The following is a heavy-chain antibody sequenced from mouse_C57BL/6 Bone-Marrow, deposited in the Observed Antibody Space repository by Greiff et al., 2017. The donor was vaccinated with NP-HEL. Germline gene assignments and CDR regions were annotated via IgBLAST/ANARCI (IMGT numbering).Heavy chain of an antibody. CDR2: IYPGSGST. CDR1: GYTFTSYW. Sequence: VQLQQSGAELVKPGASVKMSCKASGYTFTSYWITWVKQRPGQGLEWIGDIYPGSGSTNYNEKFKSKATLTVDTSSSTAYMQLSSLTSEDSAVYYCARGGWLLRAWFAYWGQGTLVTVSA. CDR3: ARGGWLLRAWFAY. D-gene: IGHD2-3*01. J-gene: IGHJ3*01. V-gene: IGHV1-55*01.